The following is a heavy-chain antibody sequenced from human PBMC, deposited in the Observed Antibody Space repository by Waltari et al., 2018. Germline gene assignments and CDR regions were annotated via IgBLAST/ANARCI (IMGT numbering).Heavy chain of an antibody. CDR3: ARQTITLLTLDAFDI. J-gene: IGHJ3*02. CDR1: GYSFTSYW. D-gene: IGHD3-10*01. V-gene: IGHV5-51*01. Sequence: EVQLVQSGAEVKKPGESLKISCKGSGYSFTSYWIGWVRQMPGKGLEWMGIIDPGDSDTRDSPSFQGQVTISADKSISTAYLQWSSLKASDTAMYYCARQTITLLTLDAFDIWGQGTMVTVSS. CDR2: IDPGDSDT.